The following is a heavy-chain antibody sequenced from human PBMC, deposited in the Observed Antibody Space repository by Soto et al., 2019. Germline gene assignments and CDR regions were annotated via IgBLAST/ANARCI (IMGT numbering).Heavy chain of an antibody. Sequence: GESLRLSCAASGFTFSSYGMHWVRQAPGKGLEWVAVISYDGSNKYYADSVKGRFTISRDNSKNTLYLQMNSLRAEDTAVYYCAKDREARLVSWVDSYYGLDVWGQGTTVTVSS. V-gene: IGHV3-30*18. D-gene: IGHD6-19*01. CDR2: ISYDGSNK. CDR1: GFTFSSYG. J-gene: IGHJ6*01. CDR3: AKDREARLVSWVDSYYGLDV.